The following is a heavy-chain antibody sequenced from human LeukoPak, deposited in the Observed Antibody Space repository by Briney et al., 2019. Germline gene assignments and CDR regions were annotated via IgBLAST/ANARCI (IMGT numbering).Heavy chain of an antibody. CDR2: ISGSGGST. CDR1: GFTFSSYA. V-gene: IGHV3-23*01. D-gene: IGHD5-12*01. J-gene: IGHJ4*02. CDR3: AKARSGYYYQDY. Sequence: GGSLRLSCAASGFTFSSYAMSWVRQAPGKGLEWVSVISGSGGSTYYADSVKGRFTISRDNSKSTLYLQMSSLKVEDTAVYYCAKARSGYYYQDYWGQGILVTVSS.